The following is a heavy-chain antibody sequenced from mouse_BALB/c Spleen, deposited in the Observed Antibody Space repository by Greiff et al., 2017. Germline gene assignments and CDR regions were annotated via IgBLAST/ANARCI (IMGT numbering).Heavy chain of an antibody. CDR1: GFNIKDYY. CDR2: IDPENGDT. V-gene: IGHV14-4*02. CDR3: NAVYEGYDGYYGGFAY. D-gene: IGHD2-3*01. J-gene: IGHJ3*01. Sequence: EVQLQQSGAELVRSGASVKLSCTASGFNIKDYYMHWVKQRPEQGLEWIGWIDPENGDTEYAPKFQGKATMTADTSSNTAYLQLSSLTSEDTAVYYCNAVYEGYDGYYGGFAYWGQGTLVTVSA.